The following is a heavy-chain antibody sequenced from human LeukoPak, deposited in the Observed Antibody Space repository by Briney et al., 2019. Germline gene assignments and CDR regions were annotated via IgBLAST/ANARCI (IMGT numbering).Heavy chain of an antibody. CDR1: GFTFSNHA. J-gene: IGHJ3*02. CDR3: AKDPVYYGSRPAFDI. Sequence: GGSLRLSCAASGFTFSNHAMSWVRQAPGKGLEWVSAISGSGGSTYYADSVKGRFTISRDNSKNTLYLQMNSLRAEDTAVYYCAKDPVYYGSRPAFDIWGQGTMVTVSS. V-gene: IGHV3-23*01. CDR2: ISGSGGST. D-gene: IGHD3-10*01.